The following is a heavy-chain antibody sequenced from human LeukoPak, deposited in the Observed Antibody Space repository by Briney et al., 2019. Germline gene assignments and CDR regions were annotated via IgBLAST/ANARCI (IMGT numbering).Heavy chain of an antibody. J-gene: IGHJ4*02. V-gene: IGHV2-5*02. CDR2: IYWDDDK. Sequence: SGPTLVNPTQTLTLTCTFSGFSLRTRGVGVGWIRQPPGKALEWLALIYWDDDKRYSPSLKSRLTITKDTSKNQVVLTMTNMDLVDTATYYCAHRRSGERYFHYWGQGTLVTVSS. CDR1: GFSLRTRGVG. CDR3: AHRRSGERYFHY. D-gene: IGHD4-17*01.